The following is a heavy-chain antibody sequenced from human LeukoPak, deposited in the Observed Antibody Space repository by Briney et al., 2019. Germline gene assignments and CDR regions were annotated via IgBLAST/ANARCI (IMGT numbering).Heavy chain of an antibody. D-gene: IGHD3-3*01. CDR3: ARAGYYDFWSGYYTDAGKYYYMDV. CDR1: GGSISSGSYY. V-gene: IGHV4-61*02. CDR2: IYTSGST. Sequence: SQTLSLTCTFSGGSISSGSYYWSWIRQPAGKGLECLRRIYTSGSTNDNPSLKSRVTISVDTSKNQFSLKLSSVTAADTAVYYCARAGYYDFWSGYYTDAGKYYYMDVWGKGTTVTVSS. J-gene: IGHJ6*03.